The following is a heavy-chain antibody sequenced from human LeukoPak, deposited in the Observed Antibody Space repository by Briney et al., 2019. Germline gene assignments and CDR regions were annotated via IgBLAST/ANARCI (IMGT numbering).Heavy chain of an antibody. CDR2: INPNSGDK. CDR1: GYTFTGYY. CDR3: ARVGVYGGTDAFDI. D-gene: IGHD4/OR15-4a*01. V-gene: IGHV1-2*02. Sequence: ASVKVSCKASGYTFTGYYMHWVRQAPGQGLEWMGWINPNSGDKNYAQKFQDRVTMTRETSISTAYMELRRLRSDDTAVYYCARVGVYGGTDAFDIWVQGTMVTVYS. J-gene: IGHJ3*02.